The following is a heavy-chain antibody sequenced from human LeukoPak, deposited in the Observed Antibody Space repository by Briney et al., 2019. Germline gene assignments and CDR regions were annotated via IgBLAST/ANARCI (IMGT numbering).Heavy chain of an antibody. V-gene: IGHV3-30*18. CDR3: GKEGLWFGKLLYFRSAFDI. Sequence: PGRSLRLSCAASGFTFSSYGMHWVRQAPGKGLEWVAVISYDGSNKYYADSVKGRFTISRDNSKNTLYLQMNSMRAEDTAVYYCGKEGLWFGKLLYFRSAFDIWGQGTMVTVSS. CDR1: GFTFSSYG. CDR2: ISYDGSNK. J-gene: IGHJ3*02. D-gene: IGHD3-10*01.